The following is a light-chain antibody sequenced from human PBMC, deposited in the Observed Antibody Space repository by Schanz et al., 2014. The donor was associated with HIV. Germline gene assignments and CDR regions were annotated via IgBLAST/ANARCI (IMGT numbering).Light chain of an antibody. J-gene: IGKJ4*01. CDR3: MQALQTPLT. Sequence: DIVLTQSPLFLPVTPGEPASISCRSSQNLLHNNGFQYLDWYLQKPGQSPQLLIYAASHRASGVPDRFSGSGSGTDFTLKISRVEAEDVGVYYCMQALQTPLTFGGGTKVEIK. CDR2: AAS. CDR1: QNLLHNNGFQY. V-gene: IGKV2-28*01.